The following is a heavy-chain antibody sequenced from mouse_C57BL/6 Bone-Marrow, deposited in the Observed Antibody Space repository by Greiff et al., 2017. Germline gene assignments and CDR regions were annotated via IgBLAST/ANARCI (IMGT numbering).Heavy chain of an antibody. J-gene: IGHJ4*01. V-gene: IGHV1-69*01. CDR2: FDPSDSYT. CDR3: ARENSVYAMDY. CDR1: GYTFTSYW. Sequence: FQLKQPGAELVMPGASVKLSCKASGYTFTSYWMHWLKQRPGHGLEWIGEFDPSDSYTNSNQKFKVKSTLTVAKSSSAAYMQLSSLTSEDSAVYCCARENSVYAMDYWCQGTSVTVSS. D-gene: IGHD3-2*02.